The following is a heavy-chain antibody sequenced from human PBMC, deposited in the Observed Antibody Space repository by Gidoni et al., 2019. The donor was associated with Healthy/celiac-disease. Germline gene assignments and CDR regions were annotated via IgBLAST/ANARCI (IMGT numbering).Heavy chain of an antibody. Sequence: QVQLVESGGGVVQPGRSLRLSCAASGFTLSSYGMPWVRQAPGKWLEGVAVLSYYGSNKYYATSVKGRFTISRDNSKNTLYLQMNSLRAEDTAVYYCAKDLGNIVVVVAADYYYGMDVWGQGTTVTVSS. D-gene: IGHD2-15*01. CDR3: AKDLGNIVVVVAADYYYGMDV. V-gene: IGHV3-30*18. J-gene: IGHJ6*02. CDR1: GFTLSSYG. CDR2: LSYYGSNK.